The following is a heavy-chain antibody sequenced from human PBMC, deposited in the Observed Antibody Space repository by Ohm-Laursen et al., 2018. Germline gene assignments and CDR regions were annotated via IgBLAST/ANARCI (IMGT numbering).Heavy chain of an antibody. CDR3: ARAGGYYYDSSGYYLPRLFDY. D-gene: IGHD3-22*01. CDR2: IYYSGST. Sequence: SETLSLTCTVSGVSISSYYWSWIRQRQGKGLEWIGNIYYSGSTNSNPSLKSRVTISVDTSKNQFSLKLSSVTAADTAVYYCARAGGYYYDSSGYYLPRLFDYWGQGTLVTVSS. V-gene: IGHV4-59*13. J-gene: IGHJ4*02. CDR1: GVSISSYY.